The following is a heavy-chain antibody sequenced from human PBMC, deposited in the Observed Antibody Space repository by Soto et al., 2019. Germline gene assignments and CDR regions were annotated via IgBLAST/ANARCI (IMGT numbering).Heavy chain of an antibody. V-gene: IGHV3-11*01. CDR3: ARDWRYSDHYSLDFEY. J-gene: IGHJ4*02. CDR2: ISSSGSTI. CDR1: GFTFSDYY. Sequence: QVQLVESGGGLVKPGGSLRLSCAASGFTFSDYYMSWIRQAPGKGLEWVSYISSSGSTIYYADSMKGRFTISRDNAKNSLYLQMNSLRAEDTAVYYCARDWRYSDHYSLDFEYWGQGTMVTVSS. D-gene: IGHD2-15*01.